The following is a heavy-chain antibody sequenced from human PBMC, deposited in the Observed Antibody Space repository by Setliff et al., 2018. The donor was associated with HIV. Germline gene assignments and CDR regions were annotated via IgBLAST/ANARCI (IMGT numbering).Heavy chain of an antibody. Sequence: SGPTLVNPTETLTLTCTVSGFSLSNTRMGVSWIRQPPGKALEWLTHIFSDDEKSYSTSLKSRLTISKDTSKSQVVLTMTNLDPVDTATYYCARHSITSLSWFDPWGQGTLVTVSS. CDR3: ARHSITSLSWFDP. D-gene: IGHD6-6*01. V-gene: IGHV2-26*01. CDR2: IFSDDEK. CDR1: GFSLSNTRMG. J-gene: IGHJ5*02.